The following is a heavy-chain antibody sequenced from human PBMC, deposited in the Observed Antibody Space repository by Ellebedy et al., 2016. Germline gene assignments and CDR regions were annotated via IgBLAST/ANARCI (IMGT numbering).Heavy chain of an antibody. CDR1: GDSISSDIYY. J-gene: IGHJ4*02. Sequence: SETLSLXXTVSGDSISSDIYYWAWIRQPPGSGLEWIGSISYSGTSHYNASLQSRVTISLDSSNNQFSLRLTSVTAADTAVYFCARDYFDSSGYSSFDSWGRGTLVTVSS. D-gene: IGHD3-22*01. V-gene: IGHV4-39*07. CDR2: ISYSGTS. CDR3: ARDYFDSSGYSSFDS.